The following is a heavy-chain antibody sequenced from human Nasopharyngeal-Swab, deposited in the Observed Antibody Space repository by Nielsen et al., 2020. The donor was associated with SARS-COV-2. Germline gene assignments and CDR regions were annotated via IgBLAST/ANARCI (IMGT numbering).Heavy chain of an antibody. Sequence: ASVQVSCKASGYTFTGYYMHWVRQAPGQGLEWMGRINPNSGGTNYAQKFQGRVTMTRDTSISTAYMELSRLRSDGTAVYYCARGPLYYYDSENHFDYWGQGTLVTVSS. J-gene: IGHJ4*02. CDR3: ARGPLYYYDSENHFDY. CDR1: GYTFTGYY. V-gene: IGHV1-2*06. CDR2: INPNSGGT. D-gene: IGHD3-22*01.